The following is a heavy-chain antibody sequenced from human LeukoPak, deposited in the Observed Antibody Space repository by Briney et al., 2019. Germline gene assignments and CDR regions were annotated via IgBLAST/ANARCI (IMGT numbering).Heavy chain of an antibody. Sequence: SETLSLTCTVSGYSISSGYYWGWIRQPPGKGLEWIGSIYHSGSTYYNPSLKSRVTISVDMSKNQFSLKLSSVTAADTAVYYCARHSSVATEYFDLWGRGTLVTVSS. CDR3: ARHSSVATEYFDL. D-gene: IGHD6-19*01. V-gene: IGHV4-38-2*02. CDR1: GYSISSGYY. J-gene: IGHJ2*01. CDR2: IYHSGST.